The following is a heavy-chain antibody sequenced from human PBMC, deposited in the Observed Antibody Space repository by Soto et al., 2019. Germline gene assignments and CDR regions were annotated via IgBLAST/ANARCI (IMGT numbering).Heavy chain of an antibody. CDR3: AKDQGSSWYEIDY. D-gene: IGHD6-13*01. J-gene: IGHJ4*02. V-gene: IGHV3-23*01. CDR1: GFTFSDYA. Sequence: GGSLRLSCAASGFTFSDYAMHWVRQAPGKGLEWVSAISGSGGSTYYADSVKGRFTISRDNPKNTLYLQMNSLRAEDTAVYYCAKDQGSSWYEIDYWGQGTLVTVSS. CDR2: ISGSGGST.